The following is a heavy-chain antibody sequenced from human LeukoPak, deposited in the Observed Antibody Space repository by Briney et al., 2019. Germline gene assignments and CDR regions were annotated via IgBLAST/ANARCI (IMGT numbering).Heavy chain of an antibody. CDR3: ARERVVNIRTVYYYYYGMDV. CDR1: GFTFSSYA. J-gene: IGHJ6*02. CDR2: ISSNGGST. D-gene: IGHD3-3*01. Sequence: GGSLRLSCAASGFTFSSYAMHWVRQAPGKGLEYVSAISSNGGSTYYANSVKGRFTISRDNSKNTLYLQMGSLRAEDMAVYYCARERVVNIRTVYYYYYGMDVWGQGTTVTVSS. V-gene: IGHV3-64*01.